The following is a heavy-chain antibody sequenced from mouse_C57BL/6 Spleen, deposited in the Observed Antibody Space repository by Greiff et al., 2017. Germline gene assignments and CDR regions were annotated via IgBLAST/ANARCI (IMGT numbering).Heavy chain of an antibody. D-gene: IGHD1-1*01. Sequence: VKLQESGAELARPGASVKLSCKASGYTFTSYGISWVKQRTGQGLEWIGEIYPRSGNTYYNEKFKGKATLTADKSSSTAYMGLRSLTSEDSAVYFCARYYYGSSWYFDVWGTGTTVTVSS. V-gene: IGHV1-81*01. CDR1: GYTFTSYG. CDR2: IYPRSGNT. J-gene: IGHJ1*03. CDR3: ARYYYGSSWYFDV.